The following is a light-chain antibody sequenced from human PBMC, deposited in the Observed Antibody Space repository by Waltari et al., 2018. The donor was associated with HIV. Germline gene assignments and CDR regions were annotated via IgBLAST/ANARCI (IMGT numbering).Light chain of an antibody. V-gene: IGLV1-40*01. CDR2: GNT. CDR3: QSYDSGLSAYV. CDR1: SSNIGPGYD. J-gene: IGLJ1*01. Sequence: QSVLPQPPSVSGAPGQRVTISCPGSSSNIGPGYDVHWFQQLPGTAPKLPIYGNTNRPSGVPDRFSGSKSGTSASLAITGLQAEDEGDYYCQSYDSGLSAYVFGTGTKVTVL.